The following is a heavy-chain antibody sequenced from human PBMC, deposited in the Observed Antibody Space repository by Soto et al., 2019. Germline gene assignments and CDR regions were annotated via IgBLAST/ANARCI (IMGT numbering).Heavy chain of an antibody. V-gene: IGHV3-23*01. D-gene: IGHD4-17*01. Sequence: EVQLLESGGGLVQPGGSLRLSCAASGFTFSSYAMSWVRQAPGKGLEWVSGISDSGGSAYYADSVKGRFTISRDNSKNTLYLQMNSLRAEDTAVYYCAKDVSYGGKRPYYFDYWGQGTLVTVSS. J-gene: IGHJ4*02. CDR1: GFTFSSYA. CDR3: AKDVSYGGKRPYYFDY. CDR2: ISDSGGSA.